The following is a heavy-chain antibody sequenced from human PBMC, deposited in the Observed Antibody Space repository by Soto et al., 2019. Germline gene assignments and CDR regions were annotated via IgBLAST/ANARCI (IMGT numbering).Heavy chain of an antibody. D-gene: IGHD2-15*01. V-gene: IGHV1-69*15. CDR1: GGTFSNYA. J-gene: IGHJ5*02. CDR3: AKDGGREGFWGNWFDP. Sequence: QVQLVQSGAEVKKPGSSVKVSCKASGGTFSNYAITWVRQAPGQGLEWLGRIIPIFGTRDYAQKFQGRVTICADESTTTAYMELSSLRSDDTAVYYCAKDGGREGFWGNWFDPWGQGALVTFSS. CDR2: IIPIFGTR.